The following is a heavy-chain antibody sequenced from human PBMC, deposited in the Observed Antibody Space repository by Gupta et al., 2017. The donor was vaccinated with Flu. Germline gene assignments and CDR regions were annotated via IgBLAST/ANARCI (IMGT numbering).Heavy chain of an antibody. V-gene: IGHV3-74*01. Sequence: KGRVWVSRSKSDGSSASYADSGKGRFTISRDNAKNTLYLQMNSLRAEDTAVYYCARDGAGDCSGGSCYSWFDPWGQGTLVTVSS. D-gene: IGHD2-15*01. J-gene: IGHJ5*02. CDR3: ARDGAGDCSGGSCYSWFDP. CDR2: SKSDGSSA.